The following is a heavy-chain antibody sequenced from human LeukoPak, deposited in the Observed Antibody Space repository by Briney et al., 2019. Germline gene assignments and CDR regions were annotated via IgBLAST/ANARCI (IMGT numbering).Heavy chain of an antibody. CDR2: INPNSGGT. CDR1: GDTFTSHY. Sequence: GASVKVSCKASGDTFTSHYMHWVRQAPGQGLEWMGWINPNSGGTNYAQKLQGRVTMTTDTSTSTAYMELRSLRSDDTAVYYCARDMFPGSSGVVIKNMDIWGKGTTVTVSS. D-gene: IGHD3-3*01. CDR3: ARDMFPGSSGVVIKNMDI. V-gene: IGHV1-2*02. J-gene: IGHJ6*03.